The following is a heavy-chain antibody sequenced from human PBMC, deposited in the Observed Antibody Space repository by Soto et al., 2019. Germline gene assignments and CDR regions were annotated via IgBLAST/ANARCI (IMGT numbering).Heavy chain of an antibody. J-gene: IGHJ3*02. CDR2: IDYSGST. CDR3: ARDILTGYSPGDDAFDI. Sequence: QVQLQESGPGLVKPSQTLSLTCTVSGGSISSGGYYWSWIRQHPGKGLEWIGYIDYSGSTYYNPSLKSRVTMSVDTSKNQFSLKLSSVTAADTAVYYCARDILTGYSPGDDAFDIWGQGTMVTVSS. V-gene: IGHV4-31*03. D-gene: IGHD3-9*01. CDR1: GGSISSGGYY.